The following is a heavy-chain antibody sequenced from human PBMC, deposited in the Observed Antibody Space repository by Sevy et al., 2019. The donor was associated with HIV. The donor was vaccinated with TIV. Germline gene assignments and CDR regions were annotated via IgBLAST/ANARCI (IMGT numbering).Heavy chain of an antibody. J-gene: IGHJ3*02. CDR1: GGSISSGGYS. D-gene: IGHD2-2*01. CDR2: IYHSGST. Sequence: SETLSLTCAVSGGSISSGGYSWSWIRQPPGKGLAWIGYIYHSGSTYYNPSLKSRVTISVDRSKNQFSLKLSSVTAADTAVYYCARGPSSLPGVPAAIFAFDIWGQGTMVTVSS. CDR3: ARGPSSLPGVPAAIFAFDI. V-gene: IGHV4-30-2*01.